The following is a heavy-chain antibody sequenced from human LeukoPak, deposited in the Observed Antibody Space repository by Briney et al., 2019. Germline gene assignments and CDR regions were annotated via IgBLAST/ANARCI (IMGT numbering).Heavy chain of an antibody. V-gene: IGHV3-15*01. CDR3: TTARKFPDY. D-gene: IGHD1-14*01. CDR1: GFSFNYAW. Sequence: GGSLRLSCAASGFSFNYAWISWVRQAPGKGLEWVGRIKSRTDGGTTDYATPVKGRFTMSRDDSRNTLYLQMNSLKTEDTAVYYCTTARKFPDYWGQGTLVTVSS. J-gene: IGHJ4*02. CDR2: IKSRTDGGTT.